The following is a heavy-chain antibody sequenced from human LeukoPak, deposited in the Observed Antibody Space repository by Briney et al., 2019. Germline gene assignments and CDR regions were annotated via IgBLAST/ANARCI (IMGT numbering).Heavy chain of an antibody. J-gene: IGHJ6*02. Sequence: GGSLRLSCAASGFIVDDYAMHWVRQAPGKGLEWVSGISWNSRTIAYADSVKGRFTIARDNGKNSLYLQMNSLRSEDTALYYCAKDKSSTTKYYGMDVWGQGTTVTVSS. V-gene: IGHV3-9*01. CDR3: AKDKSSTTKYYGMDV. CDR1: GFIVDDYA. CDR2: ISWNSRTI. D-gene: IGHD2/OR15-2a*01.